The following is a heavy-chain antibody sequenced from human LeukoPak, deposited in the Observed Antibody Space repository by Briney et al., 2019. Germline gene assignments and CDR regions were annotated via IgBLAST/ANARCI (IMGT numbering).Heavy chain of an antibody. V-gene: IGHV4-30-2*01. CDR1: GGSISSGGYY. CDR2: IYHSGST. D-gene: IGHD2-2*01. J-gene: IGHJ4*02. Sequence: SETLSLTCTVSGGSISSGGYYWSWIRQPPGKGLEWIGYIYHSGSTYYNPSLKSRVTISVDRSKNQFSLKLSSVTAADTAVYYCAYMYCSSTSCYHDYWGQGTLVTVSS. CDR3: AYMYCSSTSCYHDY.